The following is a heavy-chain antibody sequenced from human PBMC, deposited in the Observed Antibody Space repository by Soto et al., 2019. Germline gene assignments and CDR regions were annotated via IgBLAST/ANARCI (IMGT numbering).Heavy chain of an antibody. CDR1: GGSLSGDN. CDR3: ARVGYFDSSGFYAPFDF. V-gene: IGHV4-34*01. D-gene: IGHD3-22*01. J-gene: IGHJ4*02. CDR2: ISHGADT. Sequence: SETLSLTCAVYGGSLSGDNWCWGRVPPGTGLGWVGEISHGADTTYHPSLKSRATISLDTSKSQFSLNLNSVTAAYTAVYYCARVGYFDSSGFYAPFDFWGQGTPVTVSS.